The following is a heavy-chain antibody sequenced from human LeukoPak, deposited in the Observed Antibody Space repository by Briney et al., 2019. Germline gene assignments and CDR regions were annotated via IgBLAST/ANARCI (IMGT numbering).Heavy chain of an antibody. Sequence: ASVKVSCKASGYTFTGYYMHWVRQAPGQGLEWMGWINPNSGGTNYAQKFQGRVTMTRDTSISTAYMELSRLRSDDTAVYYCARDPIRTNDYGDYCGQGTLVTVSS. V-gene: IGHV1-2*02. CDR3: ARDPIRTNDYGDY. J-gene: IGHJ4*02. CDR1: GYTFTGYY. CDR2: INPNSGGT. D-gene: IGHD2-8*01.